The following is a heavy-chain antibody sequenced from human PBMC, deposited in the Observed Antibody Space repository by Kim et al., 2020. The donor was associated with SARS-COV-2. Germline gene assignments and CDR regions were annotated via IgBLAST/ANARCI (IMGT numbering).Heavy chain of an antibody. CDR2: ISSSSSTI. D-gene: IGHD4-17*01. Sequence: GGSLRLSCAASGFTFSSYSMNWVRQAPGKGLEWVSYISSSSSTIYYADSVKGRFTISRDNAKNSLYLQMNSLRAEDTAVYYCARDYGDYPYYYYYGMDVWGQGTTVTVSS. CDR1: GFTFSSYS. J-gene: IGHJ6*02. CDR3: ARDYGDYPYYYYYGMDV. V-gene: IGHV3-48*04.